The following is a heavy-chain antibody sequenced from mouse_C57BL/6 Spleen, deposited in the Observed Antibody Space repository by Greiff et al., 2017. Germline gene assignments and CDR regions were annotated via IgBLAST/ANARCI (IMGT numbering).Heavy chain of an antibody. V-gene: IGHV1-26*01. J-gene: IGHJ1*03. CDR2: INPNNGGT. CDR1: GYTFTDYY. CDR3: ARGEDPRWYFDV. Sequence: EVQLQQSGPELVKPGASVKISCKASGYTFTDYYMNWVKQSHGKSLEWIGDINPNNGGTSYNQKFKGKATLTVDKSSSTAYMELRSLTSEDSAVYYCARGEDPRWYFDVWGTVTTVTVSS.